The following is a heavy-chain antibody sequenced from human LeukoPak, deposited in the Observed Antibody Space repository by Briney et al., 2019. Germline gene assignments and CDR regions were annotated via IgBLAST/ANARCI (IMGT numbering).Heavy chain of an antibody. CDR1: GYTFTSYG. CDR3: AREHYYDSSGNY. J-gene: IGHJ4*02. V-gene: IGHV1-18*01. CDR2: ISAYNGNT. D-gene: IGHD3-22*01. Sequence: ASVKLSCKASGYTFTSYGISWVRQAPGQGLEWMGWISAYNGNTNYAQKLQGRVTMTTDTSTSTAYMELRSLRSDDTAVYYCAREHYYDSSGNYWGQGTLVTVSS.